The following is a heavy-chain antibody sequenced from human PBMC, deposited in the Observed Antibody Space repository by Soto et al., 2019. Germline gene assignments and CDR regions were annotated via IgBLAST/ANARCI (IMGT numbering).Heavy chain of an antibody. CDR3: ARVGPSSWYRTLFDY. CDR2: ISAYNGNT. D-gene: IGHD6-13*01. V-gene: IGHV1-18*01. J-gene: IGHJ4*02. CDR1: GYTFTSYG. Sequence: QVQLVQCGAEVKKPGASVKVSCKASGYTFTSYGISWVRQAPGQGLEWMGWISAYNGNTNYTQKLQGRVTMTTDTSTITAYRERRSLRSDDTAVYYCARVGPSSWYRTLFDYWGQGTLVTVSS.